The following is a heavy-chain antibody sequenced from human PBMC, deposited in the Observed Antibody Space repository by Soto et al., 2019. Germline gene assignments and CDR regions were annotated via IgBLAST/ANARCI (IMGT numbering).Heavy chain of an antibody. CDR1: GGTFSSYA. J-gene: IGHJ6*02. V-gene: IGHV1-69*13. D-gene: IGHD3-9*01. Sequence: SVKVSCKASGGTFSSYAISWVRQAPGQGLEWMGGIIPIFGTANYAQKFQGRVTITADESTSTAYMELSSLRSEDTAVYYCASPFPLRYFDWLSPRYGMDVWGQGTTVTVSS. CDR2: IIPIFGTA. CDR3: ASPFPLRYFDWLSPRYGMDV.